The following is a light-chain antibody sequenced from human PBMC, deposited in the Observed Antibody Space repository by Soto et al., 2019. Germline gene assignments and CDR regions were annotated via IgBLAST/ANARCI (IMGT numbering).Light chain of an antibody. J-gene: IGLJ2*01. Sequence: QPVLTQPASVSGSPGQSITISCTGSSSDVGGYNYVSWYQQRPGQAPKLMIYEVSNRPSGVSNRFSGSKSGNTASLTISGLQAEDEADYYCSSYTSSRTLVVFGGGTKLTVL. CDR3: SSYTSSRTLVV. V-gene: IGLV2-14*01. CDR1: SSDVGGYNY. CDR2: EVS.